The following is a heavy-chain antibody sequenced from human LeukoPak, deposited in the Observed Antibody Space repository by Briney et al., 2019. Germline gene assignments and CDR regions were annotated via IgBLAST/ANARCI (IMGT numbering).Heavy chain of an antibody. J-gene: IGHJ4*02. CDR1: GGTFSSYA. CDR2: IIPIFGTA. D-gene: IGHD3-22*01. CDR3: ARRGADYDSSGYSHYYFDY. V-gene: IGHV1-69*01. Sequence: ASVKVSCKASGGTFSSYAISWVRQAPGQGLEWMGGIIPIFGTANYAQKFQGRVTITADESTSTAYMELSSLRSEDTAVYYCARRGADYDSSGYSHYYFDYWGQGTLVTVSS.